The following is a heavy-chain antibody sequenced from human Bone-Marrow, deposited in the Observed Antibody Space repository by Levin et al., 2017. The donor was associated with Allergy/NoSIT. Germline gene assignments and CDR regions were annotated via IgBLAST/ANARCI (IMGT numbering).Heavy chain of an antibody. CDR3: AKDSNYYGSGSYLGGYSGEGAFDI. J-gene: IGHJ3*02. D-gene: IGHD3-10*01. CDR2: ISWNSGSI. CDR1: GFTFDDYA. Sequence: LSLTCAASGFTFDDYAMHWVRQAPGKGLEWVSGISWNSGSIGYADSVKGRFTISRDNAKNSLYLQMNSLRAEDTALYYCAKDSNYYGSGSYLGGYSGEGAFDIWGQGTMVTVSS. V-gene: IGHV3-9*01.